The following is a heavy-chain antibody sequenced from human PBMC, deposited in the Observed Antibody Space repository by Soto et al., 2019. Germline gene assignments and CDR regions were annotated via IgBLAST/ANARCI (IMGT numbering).Heavy chain of an antibody. CDR3: VGGRAAAGSDYLGMGV. D-gene: IGHD6-13*01. V-gene: IGHV3-66*01. CDR2: VYSGGST. Sequence: EVQLVESGGGLVQPGGSLRLSCAASGFTVSSNYMSWVRQAPGKGLEWVSVVYSGGSTYYADSVKGRFTISRDNSKNTLNLEMSSLRAEDPAVYYCVGGRAAAGSDYLGMGVRGPGTTVTVSS. J-gene: IGHJ6*02. CDR1: GFTVSSNY.